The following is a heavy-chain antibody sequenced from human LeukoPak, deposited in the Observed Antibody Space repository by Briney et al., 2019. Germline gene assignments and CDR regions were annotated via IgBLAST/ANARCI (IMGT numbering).Heavy chain of an antibody. D-gene: IGHD5-24*01. CDR3: ARDNSVRDEAWWFNP. CDR2: IVVGSGNT. J-gene: IGHJ5*02. Sequence: GASVKVSCKASGFTFTSSAMEWGGQARGQGLGGKGWIVVGSGNTNYAQKFQERVTITGDMSTSTAYMELSSLRSEDTAVYYCARDNSVRDEAWWFNPWGQGTLVTVSS. V-gene: IGHV1-58*02. CDR1: GFTFTSSA.